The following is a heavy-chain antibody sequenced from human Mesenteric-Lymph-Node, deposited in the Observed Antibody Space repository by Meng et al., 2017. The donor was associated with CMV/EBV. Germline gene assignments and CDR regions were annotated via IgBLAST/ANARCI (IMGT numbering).Heavy chain of an antibody. V-gene: IGHV1-3*01. CDR1: GYTFTSYA. D-gene: IGHD6-19*01. J-gene: IGHJ4*02. Sequence: SGYTFTSYAMHWVRQAPGQRIGWMGWINAGNGNTKYTQKFQGRVTITRDTSASTAYMELSSLRSEDTAVYYCARVGLDSSGWFLFDYWGQGTLVTVSS. CDR2: INAGNGNT. CDR3: ARVGLDSSGWFLFDY.